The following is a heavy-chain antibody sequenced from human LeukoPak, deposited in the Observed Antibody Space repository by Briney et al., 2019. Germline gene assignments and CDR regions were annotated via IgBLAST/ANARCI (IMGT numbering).Heavy chain of an antibody. CDR2: FDPEDGET. V-gene: IGHV1-24*01. CDR1: GYTLTELS. Sequence: AASVKVSCKVSGYTLTELSMHWVRQAPGKGLEWMGGFDPEDGETIYAQKFQGRVTMTEDTSTDTAYMELSSLRSEDTAVYYCAIVVVVAATGANFDYWGQGTLVTVSS. CDR3: AIVVVVAATGANFDY. J-gene: IGHJ4*02. D-gene: IGHD2-15*01.